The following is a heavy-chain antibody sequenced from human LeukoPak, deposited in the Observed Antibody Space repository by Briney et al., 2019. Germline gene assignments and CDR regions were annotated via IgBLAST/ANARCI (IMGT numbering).Heavy chain of an antibody. J-gene: IGHJ5*02. CDR3: ARDFGRGYCSSTSCYGWFDP. CDR2: IFSGDNT. V-gene: IGHV3-66*02. D-gene: IGHD2-2*01. Sequence: GGSLRLSCAASGFTVSSRYMSWVRQAPGKGLEWVSVIFSGDNTYYADSVKGRFTISRDNSKNTLYLQMNSLRAEDTAVYYCARDFGRGYCSSTSCYGWFDPWGQGTLVTVSS. CDR1: GFTVSSRY.